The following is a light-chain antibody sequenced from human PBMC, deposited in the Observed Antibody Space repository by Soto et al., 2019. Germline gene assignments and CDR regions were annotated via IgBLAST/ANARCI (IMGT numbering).Light chain of an antibody. V-gene: IGKV3-15*01. CDR3: QQYNNWPRT. CDR1: QRISGY. CDR2: GAS. J-gene: IGKJ1*01. Sequence: ENVSRQSPATLSLSPGEGATLSCRASQRISGYLGWYQQKPGQAPRLLIYGASTRATGIPARFSGSGSGTEFTLTISSLQSEDFAVYYCQQYNNWPRTFGQGTKVDNK.